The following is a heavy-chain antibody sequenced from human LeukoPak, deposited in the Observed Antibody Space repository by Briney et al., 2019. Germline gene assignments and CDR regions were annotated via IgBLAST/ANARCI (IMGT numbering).Heavy chain of an antibody. CDR1: GGSISSYY. J-gene: IGHJ3*02. Sequence: SETLSLTCTVSGGSISSYYWSWIRQPPGKGLEWIGYIYDSGSTNYNPSLKSRVTISVDTSKNQFSLKMSSVTAADTAVYYCASLTTADAFDIWGQGTMVTVSS. CDR2: IYDSGST. CDR3: ASLTTADAFDI. D-gene: IGHD3-22*01. V-gene: IGHV4-59*01.